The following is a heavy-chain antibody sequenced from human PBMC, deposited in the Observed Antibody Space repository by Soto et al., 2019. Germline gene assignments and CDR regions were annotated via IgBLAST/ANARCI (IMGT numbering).Heavy chain of an antibody. J-gene: IGHJ4*02. CDR2: ISWNSGSI. D-gene: IGHD1-1*01. Sequence: GGSLRLSCVASGFTFDDFAMHWVRQIPGKGLEWVAHISWNSGSIDYADSVRGRFTISRDNTKNSVYLQMKSLRVEDTALYYCTKDKGPTGTASDFWGQGTLVTVSS. V-gene: IGHV3-9*01. CDR1: GFTFDDFA. CDR3: TKDKGPTGTASDF.